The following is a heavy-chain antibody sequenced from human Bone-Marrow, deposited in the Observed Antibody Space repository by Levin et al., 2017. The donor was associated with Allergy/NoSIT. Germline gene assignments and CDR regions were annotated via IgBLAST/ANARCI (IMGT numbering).Heavy chain of an antibody. D-gene: IGHD2-2*01. CDR3: TTADARCSSTSCYAPGGMDG. Sequence: GGSLRLSCAASGFTFSNAWMSWVRQAPGKGLEWVGRIKSKTDGGTTDYAAPVKGRFTISRDDSKNTLYLQMNSLKTEDTAVYYCTTADARCSSTSCYAPGGMDGWGQGTTVTVSS. CDR2: IKSKTDGGTT. V-gene: IGHV3-15*01. J-gene: IGHJ6*02. CDR1: GFTFSNAW.